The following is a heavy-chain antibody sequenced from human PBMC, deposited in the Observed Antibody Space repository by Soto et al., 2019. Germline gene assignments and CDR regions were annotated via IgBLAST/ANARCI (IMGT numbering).Heavy chain of an antibody. CDR2: TYYRSKWYN. V-gene: IGHV6-1*01. Sequence: QSPTLSLTCAISGDSVSSNSAAWNWIRQSPSRGLEWLGRTYYRSKWYNDYAVSVKSRITINPDTSKNQFSLQLNSVTPEDTAVYYCARDRDSQWLVPDDAFDIWGQGTMVTVSS. CDR3: ARDRDSQWLVPDDAFDI. J-gene: IGHJ3*02. CDR1: GDSVSSNSAA. D-gene: IGHD6-19*01.